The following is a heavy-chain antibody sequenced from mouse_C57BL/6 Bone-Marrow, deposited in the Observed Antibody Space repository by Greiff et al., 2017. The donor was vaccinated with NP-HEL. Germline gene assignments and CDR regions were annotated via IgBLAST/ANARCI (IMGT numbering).Heavy chain of an antibody. D-gene: IGHD4-1*01. CDR2: ISDGGSYT. V-gene: IGHV5-4*03. Sequence: EVKLMESGGGLVKPGGSLKLSCAASGFTFSSSAMSWVRQTPEKRLEWVATISDGGSYTYYPDNVKGRFTISRDNAKNNLYLQMSHLKSEDTAMYYCARGNWLDYWGQGTTLTVSS. J-gene: IGHJ2*01. CDR3: ARGNWLDY. CDR1: GFTFSSSA.